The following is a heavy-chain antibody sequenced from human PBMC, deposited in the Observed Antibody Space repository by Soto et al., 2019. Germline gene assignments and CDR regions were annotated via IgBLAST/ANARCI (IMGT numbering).Heavy chain of an antibody. Sequence: QVQLVQSGAEEKKPGASVKVSCKACGYTFTSYAMHWVRQAPGQRLEWMGWINAGNGNTKYSQKFQGSVTITRDTSASTAYMELSSLRSEDTAVYYCARSIVVVTALDYWGQGTLVTVSS. CDR3: ARSIVVVTALDY. D-gene: IGHD2-21*02. J-gene: IGHJ4*02. V-gene: IGHV1-3*05. CDR2: INAGNGNT. CDR1: GYTFTSYA.